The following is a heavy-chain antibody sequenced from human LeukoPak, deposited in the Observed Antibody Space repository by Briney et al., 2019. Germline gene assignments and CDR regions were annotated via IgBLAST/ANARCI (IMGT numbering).Heavy chain of an antibody. CDR3: ARHVRDGYNLFDS. CDR1: GGSISSGDYY. CDR2: IYYSGST. J-gene: IGHJ4*02. D-gene: IGHD5-24*01. V-gene: IGHV4-30-4*08. Sequence: PSETLSLTCTVSGGSISSGDYYWSWIRQPPGKGLEWIGYIYYSGSTYYNPSLKSRVTISVDTSKNQFSLKLSSVTAADTAVYYCARHVRDGYNLFDSWGQGTLVTVSS.